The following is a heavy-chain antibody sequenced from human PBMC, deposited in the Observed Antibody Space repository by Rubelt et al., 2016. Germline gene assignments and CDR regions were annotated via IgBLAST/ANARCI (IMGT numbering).Heavy chain of an antibody. CDR3: AKSYGSGSYFGY. D-gene: IGHD3-10*01. CDR2: ISYDGSNK. Sequence: AMHWVRQAPGKGLEWVAVISYDGSNKYYADSVKGRFTISRDNSKNTLYLQMNSLRAEDTAVYYCAKSYGSGSYFGYWGQGTLVTVSS. V-gene: IGHV3-30-3*02. CDR1: A. J-gene: IGHJ4*02.